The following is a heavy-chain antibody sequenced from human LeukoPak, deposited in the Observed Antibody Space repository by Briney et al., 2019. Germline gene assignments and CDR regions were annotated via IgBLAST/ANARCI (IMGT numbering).Heavy chain of an antibody. CDR1: GGTFSSDA. D-gene: IGHD6-6*01. CDR3: ARGLKLYRSSPKYFDY. CDR2: IIPIYGTV. V-gene: IGHV1-69*13. J-gene: IGHJ4*02. Sequence: SVKVSCKASGGTFSSDAFSWVRQAPGQGLEWMGGIIPIYGTVNYAQKFQARVTITADVFTSTAYMELSGLRPDDTAVYHCARGLKLYRSSPKYFDYWGQGTLVTVSS.